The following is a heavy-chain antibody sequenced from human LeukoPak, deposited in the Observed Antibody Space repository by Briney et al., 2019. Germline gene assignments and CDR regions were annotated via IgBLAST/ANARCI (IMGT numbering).Heavy chain of an antibody. CDR3: ARVDDILTGPSVFDY. CDR2: IYHSGST. V-gene: IGHV4-4*02. J-gene: IGHJ4*02. CDR1: GGSISSSNW. D-gene: IGHD3-9*01. Sequence: PSETLSLTCAVSGGSISSSNWWSWVRQPPGKGLEWIGEIYHSGSTNYNPSLKSRVTISVDKSKNQFSLKLSSVTAADTAVYYCARVDDILTGPSVFDYWGQGTLVTVSS.